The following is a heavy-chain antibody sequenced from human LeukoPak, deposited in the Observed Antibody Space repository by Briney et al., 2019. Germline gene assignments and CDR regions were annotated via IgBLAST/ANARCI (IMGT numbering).Heavy chain of an antibody. CDR2: ISYDGSNK. CDR3: AKVSYGSGSYFGFDY. J-gene: IGHJ4*02. V-gene: IGHV3-30*18. D-gene: IGHD3-10*01. CDR1: GFTFSSYG. Sequence: GGSLRLSCAASGFTFSSYGMHWVRQAPGKGLEWVAVISYDGSNKYYADSVKGRFTISRDNSKNTLYLQMNSLRAEDTAVYYCAKVSYGSGSYFGFDYWGQGTLVTVSS.